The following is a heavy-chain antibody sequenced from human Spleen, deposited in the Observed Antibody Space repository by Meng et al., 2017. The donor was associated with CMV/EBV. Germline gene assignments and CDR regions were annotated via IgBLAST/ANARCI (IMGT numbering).Heavy chain of an antibody. J-gene: IGHJ6*02. CDR3: ARDRRYYYYYYGMDV. V-gene: IGHV4-39*07. CDR2: IYYSGST. Sequence: SGGSISSSSYYWGWIRQPPGKGLEWIGSIYYSGSTYYNPSLKSRVTISVDTSKNQFSLKLSSVTAADTAVYYCARDRRYYYYYYGMDVWGQGTTVTVSS. D-gene: IGHD4-17*01. CDR1: GGSISSSSYY.